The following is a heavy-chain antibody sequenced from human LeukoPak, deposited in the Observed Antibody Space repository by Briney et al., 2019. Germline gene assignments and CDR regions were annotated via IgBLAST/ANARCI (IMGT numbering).Heavy chain of an antibody. CDR2: ISYDGSNK. Sequence: GGSLRLSCAASGFTFSSYGMHWVRQAPGKGLEWVAVISYDGSNKYYADSVKGRFTISRDNSKNTLYLQMNSLRAEDTAVYYCARAVAAPTELDPWGQGTLVTVSS. CDR1: GFTFSSYG. J-gene: IGHJ5*02. CDR3: ARAVAAPTELDP. D-gene: IGHD6-19*01. V-gene: IGHV3-30*03.